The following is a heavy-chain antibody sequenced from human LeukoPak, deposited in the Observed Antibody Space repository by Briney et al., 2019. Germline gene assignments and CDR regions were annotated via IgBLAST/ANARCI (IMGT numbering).Heavy chain of an antibody. CDR3: ARDPSNTSGWYIYFDF. D-gene: IGHD6-19*01. Sequence: ASVKVSCKTSGYSFTHYAISWVRRAPGQGLEWMGWISTYNGDTKYAQKLQGRFTMTSDTSTRTAYMELRSLTSDDTAVYYCARDPSNTSGWYIYFDFWGQGTLVTVSS. V-gene: IGHV1-18*01. CDR2: ISTYNGDT. CDR1: GYSFTHYA. J-gene: IGHJ4*02.